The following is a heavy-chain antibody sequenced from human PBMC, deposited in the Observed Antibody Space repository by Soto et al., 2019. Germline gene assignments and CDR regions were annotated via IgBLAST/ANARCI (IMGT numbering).Heavy chain of an antibody. Sequence: ASVKVSCKTSGYTFTRNGISWVRQAPGQGLEWMGWISPKSGSIKYAQKLQGRVIMTTDTSTSTAYMELRSLRSDDTAVYYCARVVKAGDYGDYGRYYFDYWGHGTLVTVSS. V-gene: IGHV1-18*01. D-gene: IGHD4-17*01. CDR1: GYTFTRNG. CDR3: ARVVKAGDYGDYGRYYFDY. J-gene: IGHJ4*01. CDR2: ISPKSGSI.